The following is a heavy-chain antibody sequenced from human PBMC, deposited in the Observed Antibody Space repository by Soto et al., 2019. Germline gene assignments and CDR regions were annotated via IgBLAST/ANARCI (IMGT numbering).Heavy chain of an antibody. CDR1: GFTFSNYW. Sequence: GGSLRLSCAASGFTFSNYWMNWVRQAPGKGLEWVANINEDGSEKYYVDSAKGRFTISRDNAKNSLYLQMSSLGANDTAVYYCARDLFDYWGQGTLVTVSS. CDR3: ARDLFDY. J-gene: IGHJ4*02. CDR2: INEDGSEK. V-gene: IGHV3-7*01.